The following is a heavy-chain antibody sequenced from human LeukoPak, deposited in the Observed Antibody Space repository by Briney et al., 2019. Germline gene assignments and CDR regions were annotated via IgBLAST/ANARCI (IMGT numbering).Heavy chain of an antibody. J-gene: IGHJ3*02. CDR3: ARIPSKISAFDI. Sequence: SGPALVKPTQTLTLTCTFSGFSLSTSGMRVSWVRQPPGKALEWLARIDWDDDKFYSTSLKTRLTISKDTSKNQVVLTMTNMDPVDTATYYCARIPSKISAFDIWGQGTMVTVSS. V-gene: IGHV2-70*04. D-gene: IGHD4-11*01. CDR1: GFSLSTSGMR. CDR2: IDWDDDK.